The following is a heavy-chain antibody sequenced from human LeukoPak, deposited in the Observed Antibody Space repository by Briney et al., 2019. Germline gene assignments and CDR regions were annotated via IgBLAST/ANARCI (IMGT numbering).Heavy chain of an antibody. CDR3: ARHEDSSGWYYFDY. J-gene: IGHJ4*02. Sequence: SETLSLTCTVSGGSISSSSYYWGWIRQPPGKGLEWIGSIYYSGSTYYNPSLKSRVTISVDTSKNQFSLKLSSVTAADTAVYYCARHEDSSGWYYFDYWGQGTLVTVSS. CDR1: GGSISSSSYY. D-gene: IGHD6-19*01. CDR2: IYYSGST. V-gene: IGHV4-39*01.